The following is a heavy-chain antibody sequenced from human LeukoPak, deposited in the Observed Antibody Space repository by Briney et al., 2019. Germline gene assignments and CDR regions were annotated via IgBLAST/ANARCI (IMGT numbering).Heavy chain of an antibody. J-gene: IGHJ4*02. CDR1: GFTFSSYA. CDR2: ISYDGSNK. D-gene: IGHD4-17*01. Sequence: GGSLRLSCAASGFTFSSYAMHWVRRAPGKGLEWVAVISYDGSNKYYADSVKGRFTISRDNSKNTLYLQMNSLRAEDTAVYYCARNGDRYYFDYWGQGTLVTVSS. CDR3: ARNGDRYYFDY. V-gene: IGHV3-30*04.